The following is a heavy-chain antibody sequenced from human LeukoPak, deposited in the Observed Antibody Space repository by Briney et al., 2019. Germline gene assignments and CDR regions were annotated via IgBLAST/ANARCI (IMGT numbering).Heavy chain of an antibody. CDR1: GGSISSYY. Sequence: SETLSLTCTVSGGSISSYYWSWIRQPPGKGLEWIGYIYYSRSTNYNPSLKSRVTISVDTSKNQFSLKLSSVTAADTAVYYCAGASYDSSGVHWGQGTLVTVSS. D-gene: IGHD3-22*01. V-gene: IGHV4-59*01. J-gene: IGHJ4*02. CDR2: IYYSRST. CDR3: AGASYDSSGVH.